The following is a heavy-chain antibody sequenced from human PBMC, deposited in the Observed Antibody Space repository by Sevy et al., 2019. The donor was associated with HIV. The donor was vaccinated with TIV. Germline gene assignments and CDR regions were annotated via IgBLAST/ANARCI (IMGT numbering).Heavy chain of an antibody. Sequence: ASVKDSCKASGYTFTSYDINWVRQATGQGLEWMGWMNPNSGNRGYAQKFQGRVTMTTNTSISTAYMELSSLRSEDTAVYYCARADLDSSTFFYYYGMDVWGQGTTVTVSS. D-gene: IGHD2-2*01. CDR2: MNPNSGNR. V-gene: IGHV1-8*01. CDR3: ARADLDSSTFFYYYGMDV. J-gene: IGHJ6*02. CDR1: GYTFTSYD.